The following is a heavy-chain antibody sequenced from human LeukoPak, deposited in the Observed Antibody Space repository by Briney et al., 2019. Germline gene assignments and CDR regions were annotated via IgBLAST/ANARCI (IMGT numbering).Heavy chain of an antibody. CDR2: INTKSGYT. CDR1: GYTFTSLD. CDR3: ARVDGSPDY. Sequence: ASVKVSCKASGYTFTSLDINWVRQATGQGLEWMGWINTKSGYTGYAQHFQGRVTITRDTSISTAYMELSSLRSEDTAMYYYARVDGSPDYWGQGTLVTVSS. J-gene: IGHJ4*02. V-gene: IGHV1-8*03. D-gene: IGHD2-15*01.